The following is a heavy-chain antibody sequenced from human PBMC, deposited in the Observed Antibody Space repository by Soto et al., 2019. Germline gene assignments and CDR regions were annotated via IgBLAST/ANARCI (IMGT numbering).Heavy chain of an antibody. CDR3: ARAPPRYQGPVYYYYYGMDV. J-gene: IGHJ6*02. CDR1: GFTFSSYE. Sequence: EVQLVESGGGLVQPGESLRLSCAASGFTFSSYEMNWVRQAPGKGLEWVSYISSSGSTIYYADSVKGRFTISRDNAKNSLYLQMNSLRAEDTAVYYCARAPPRYQGPVYYYYYGMDVWGPGTTVTVSS. D-gene: IGHD3-16*02. V-gene: IGHV3-48*03. CDR2: ISSSGSTI.